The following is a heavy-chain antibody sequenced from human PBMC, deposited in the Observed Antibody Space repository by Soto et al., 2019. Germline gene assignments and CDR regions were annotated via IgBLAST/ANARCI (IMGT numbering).Heavy chain of an antibody. CDR2: IYHSGST. J-gene: IGHJ6*02. Sequence: VQLQESGPGLVKPSGTLSLTCAVSDGSISSSNWWSWVRQPPGKGLEWIGEIYHSGSTNYNPSLKSRVTISVDKSKNQFSLKLSSVSAADTAVYYCAKVSGSYYYGMDVWGQGTTVTVSS. D-gene: IGHD1-26*01. CDR1: DGSISSSNW. CDR3: AKVSGSYYYGMDV. V-gene: IGHV4-4*02.